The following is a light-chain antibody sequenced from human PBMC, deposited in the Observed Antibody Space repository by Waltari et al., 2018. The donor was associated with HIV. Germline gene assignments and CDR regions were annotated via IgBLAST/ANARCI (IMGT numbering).Light chain of an antibody. Sequence: SYVLTQPPSVSVAPGQTARISCVGNNLGNKNVQWYHQRPGQAPILVVYDDTERPSGIPERISGSNSGNTATLTISRVEAGDEADYYCQVWDSSHYHRGVFGGGTNLTVL. J-gene: IGLJ3*02. CDR2: DDT. CDR3: QVWDSSHYHRGV. V-gene: IGLV3-21*02. CDR1: NLGNKN.